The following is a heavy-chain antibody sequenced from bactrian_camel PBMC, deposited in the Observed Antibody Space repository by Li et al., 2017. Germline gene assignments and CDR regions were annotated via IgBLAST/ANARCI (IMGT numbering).Heavy chain of an antibody. Sequence: HVQLVESGGVSVTPGGSMTLSRAPSGYTSRTNCMGWFRQAPGKGLEWVSSFYSDGSNTYYADFVKGRFTISQDNAKNTLYLQMNSLQPDDTAVYYCAAHGKLCLTQGTQVTVS. CDR2: FYSDGSNT. D-gene: IGHD1*01. CDR1: GYTSRTNC. V-gene: IGHV3-2*01. J-gene: IGHJ4*01.